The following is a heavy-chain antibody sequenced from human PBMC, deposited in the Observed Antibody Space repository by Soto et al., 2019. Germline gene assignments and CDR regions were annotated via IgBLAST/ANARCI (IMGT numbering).Heavy chain of an antibody. CDR1: GDSFNDYY. Sequence: QVQLVQSGAEVRKPGASVTVSCRSSGDSFNDYYIHWVRQAPGQGFEWMGWINPNGGVTKYAQKFQGWVSMTRDTSIRTGYMQLSRLRSDDTAVYYCARESVGATATLYYYYFYMDVWGTGTTVTVSS. CDR2: INPNGGVT. D-gene: IGHD1-26*01. J-gene: IGHJ6*03. CDR3: ARESVGATATLYYYYFYMDV. V-gene: IGHV1-2*04.